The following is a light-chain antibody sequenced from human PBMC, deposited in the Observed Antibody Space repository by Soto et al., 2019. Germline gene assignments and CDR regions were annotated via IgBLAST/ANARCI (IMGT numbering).Light chain of an antibody. CDR3: AAWDDSLSGWV. Sequence: QSVLTQPPSASGTPGQRVTISCSGSSSNIGSNYVFWYQQLPGTAPKVLIYRNNQRPSGVPDRFSGSKSDTSASLAISGLRSEDEADYYCAAWDDSLSGWVFGGGTKLTVL. V-gene: IGLV1-47*01. CDR1: SSNIGSNY. J-gene: IGLJ3*02. CDR2: RNN.